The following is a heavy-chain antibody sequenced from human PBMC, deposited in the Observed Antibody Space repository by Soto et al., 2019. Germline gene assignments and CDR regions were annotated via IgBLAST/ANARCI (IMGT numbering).Heavy chain of an antibody. CDR3: ASVEVASAWPEFVP. D-gene: IGHD2-2*01. V-gene: IGHV4-31*03. CDR1: GGSISSAAYY. J-gene: IGHJ5*02. CDR2: IYCSGTT. Sequence: QVQLQESGPGLVEPSQTLSLTCTVSGGSISSAAYYWSWIRQHPGTGLEWIVYIYCSGTTYYMSSLRSRVVISVDTSKNQDALEVASVAAADPAVYYCASVEVASAWPEFVPWGQGTLDTVPS.